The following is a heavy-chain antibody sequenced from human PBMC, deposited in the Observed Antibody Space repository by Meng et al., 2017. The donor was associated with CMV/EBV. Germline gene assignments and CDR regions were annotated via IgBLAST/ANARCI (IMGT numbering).Heavy chain of an antibody. Sequence: GGSLRLSCAASGFTFSSYSMNWGRQAPGEGLEWVSSISSSSSYIYYADSVKGRFTISRDNAKNSLYLQMNSLRAEDTAVYYCARDKRVQGWFDPWGQGTLVTVSS. CDR1: GFTFSSYS. CDR3: ARDKRVQGWFDP. V-gene: IGHV3-21*01. D-gene: IGHD3-10*01. CDR2: ISSSSSYI. J-gene: IGHJ5*02.